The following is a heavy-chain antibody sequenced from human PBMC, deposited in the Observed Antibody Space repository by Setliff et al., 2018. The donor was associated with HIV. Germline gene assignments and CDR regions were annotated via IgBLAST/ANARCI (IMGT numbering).Heavy chain of an antibody. CDR3: ARAEGDAYNSLPYFDS. CDR1: GGSMSRFY. D-gene: IGHD1-1*01. J-gene: IGHJ4*02. CDR2: VYSTGSI. V-gene: IGHV4-59*01. Sequence: KPSETLSLTCTVSGGSMSRFYWTWIRQPPGKGLGWIGFVYSTGSINYSPSFRGRLTTSLDTSENQFSLHLTSVTAADTAVYYCARAEGDAYNSLPYFDSWGPGALVTVSS.